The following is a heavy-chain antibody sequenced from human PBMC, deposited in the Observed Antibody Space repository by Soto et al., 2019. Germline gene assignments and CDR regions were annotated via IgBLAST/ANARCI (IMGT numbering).Heavy chain of an antibody. CDR1: GFTHSNAW. D-gene: IGHD6-13*01. Sequence: PGRSLRLSCAASGFTHSNAWMYWVRQAPGKGLEWVGRIKSKSDGGATDYATPMKGRFTISRDDSKNTLYLQMNSLKTEDTAFYYCTTLVPIAADGNFDFWGQGTLVTVSS. J-gene: IGHJ4*02. V-gene: IGHV3-15*01. CDR2: IKSKSDGGAT. CDR3: TTLVPIAADGNFDF.